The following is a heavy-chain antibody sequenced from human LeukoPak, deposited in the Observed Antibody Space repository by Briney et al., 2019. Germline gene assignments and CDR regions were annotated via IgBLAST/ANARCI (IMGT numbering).Heavy chain of an antibody. D-gene: IGHD3-10*01. CDR2: ISWNSGSI. CDR1: GFTFDDYA. J-gene: IGHJ4*02. CDR3: AKDSPRVAGESFSSV. V-gene: IGHV3-9*01. Sequence: PGESLRLSCAASGFTFDDYAVHWVRQAPGKGLEWVSGISWNSGSIGYADSVKGRFTISRDNAKNSLYLQMNSLRAEDTALYYCAKDSPRVAGESFSSVRGQGTLVTVSS.